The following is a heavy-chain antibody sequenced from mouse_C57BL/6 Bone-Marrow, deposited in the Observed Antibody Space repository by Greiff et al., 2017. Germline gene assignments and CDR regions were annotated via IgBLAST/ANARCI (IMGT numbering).Heavy chain of an antibody. J-gene: IGHJ1*03. Sequence: QVQLQQPGAELVRPGTSVKLSCKASGYTFTSYWMHWVKQRPGQGLEWIGVIDPSDSYTNYNQKFKGKATLTVDTSSSTAYMQLSSLTSEDSAVYYCARLGYYYGSSSLWYFDVWGTGTTVTVSS. D-gene: IGHD1-1*01. CDR1: GYTFTSYW. V-gene: IGHV1-59*01. CDR3: ARLGYYYGSSSLWYFDV. CDR2: IDPSDSYT.